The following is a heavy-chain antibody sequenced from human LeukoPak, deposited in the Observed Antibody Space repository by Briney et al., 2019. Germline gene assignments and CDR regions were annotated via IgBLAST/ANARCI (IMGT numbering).Heavy chain of an antibody. D-gene: IGHD3-22*01. CDR1: GYDFTSYA. Sequence: ASVKVSCKASGYDFTSYAMHWVRQAPGQRLEWMGWINAGNGNTKYSQKFQDRVTVTRDTSTSTAYMELSSLRSEDTAVYYCAKDEKGYYHDSSGYPDAFDLWGQGTMVTVSS. J-gene: IGHJ3*01. V-gene: IGHV1-3*01. CDR2: INAGNGNT. CDR3: AKDEKGYYHDSSGYPDAFDL.